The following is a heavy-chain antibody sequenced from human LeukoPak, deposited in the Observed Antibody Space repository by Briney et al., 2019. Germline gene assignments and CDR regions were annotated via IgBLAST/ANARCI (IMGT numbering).Heavy chain of an antibody. CDR2: ISSSGSII. J-gene: IGHJ4*02. D-gene: IGHD2-2*01. V-gene: IGHV3-48*03. CDR1: GFIFSSYE. Sequence: GGSLRLSCAASGFIFSSYEMNWVRQAPGKGLEWVSYISSSGSIIYYADSVKGRFTISRDNAKNSLYLQMNSLRAEDTAVYYCATLGYCSSTRCLDYWGQGTLVTVSS. CDR3: ATLGYCSSTRCLDY.